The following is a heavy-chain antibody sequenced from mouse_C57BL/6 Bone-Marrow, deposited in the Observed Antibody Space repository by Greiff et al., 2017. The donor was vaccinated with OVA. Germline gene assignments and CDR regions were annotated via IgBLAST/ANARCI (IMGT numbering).Heavy chain of an antibody. D-gene: IGHD1-1*01. CDR1: GYTFTSYG. J-gene: IGHJ2*01. Sequence: LVESGAELARPGASVKLSCKASGYTFTSYGISWVKQRTGQGLEWIGEIYPRSGNTYYNEKFKGKATLTADKSSSTAYMELRSLTSEDSAVYFCARGVLKLLRSYFDYWGQGTTLTVSS. V-gene: IGHV1-81*01. CDR2: IYPRSGNT. CDR3: ARGVLKLLRSYFDY.